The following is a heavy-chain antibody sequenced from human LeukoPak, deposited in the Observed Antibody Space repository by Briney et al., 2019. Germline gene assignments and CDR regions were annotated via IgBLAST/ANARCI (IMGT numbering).Heavy chain of an antibody. J-gene: IGHJ6*03. CDR1: GYSISSGYY. CDR3: ARALRGYYYMDV. CDR2: IYHSGST. Sequence: PSETVSLTCAVSGYSISSGYYWGWIRQPPGKGLEWIGSIYHSGSTYYNPSLKSRVTISVDTSKNQFSLKLSSVTAADTAVYYCARALRGYYYMDVWGKGTTVTVSS. D-gene: IGHD4-17*01. V-gene: IGHV4-38-2*01.